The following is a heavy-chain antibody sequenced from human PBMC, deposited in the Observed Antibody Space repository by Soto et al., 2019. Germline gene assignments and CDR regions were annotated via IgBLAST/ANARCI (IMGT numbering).Heavy chain of an antibody. CDR2: INSDGSTT. V-gene: IGHV3-74*01. D-gene: IGHD3-10*01. J-gene: IGHJ4*02. Sequence: EVQLVESGGGLVQPGGSLRLSCAGSGFTFTSWMHWVRQAPGEGLVWVARINSDGSTTDYADSVKGRFTISRDNAKNTLYLQMDSLRAEDTAVYYCARAGSYRFDYWGQGTLVTVSS. CDR1: GFTFTSW. CDR3: ARAGSYRFDY.